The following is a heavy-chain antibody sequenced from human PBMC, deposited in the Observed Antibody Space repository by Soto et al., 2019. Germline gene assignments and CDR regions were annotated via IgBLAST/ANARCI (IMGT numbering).Heavy chain of an antibody. J-gene: IGHJ6*02. V-gene: IGHV3-9*01. Sequence: EVQLVESGGGLVQPGRSLRLSCAASGFTFDDYAMHWFRQVPGKGLQWVSGLSWNGVTIGYAASVKGRFTISRDNAKKSLYLQMNGVRTDDTAWYYCAASRAYDSSDYSGFNYGMDVWGLGTTVTVS. CDR2: LSWNGVTI. D-gene: IGHD3-22*01. CDR3: AASRAYDSSDYSGFNYGMDV. CDR1: GFTFDDYA.